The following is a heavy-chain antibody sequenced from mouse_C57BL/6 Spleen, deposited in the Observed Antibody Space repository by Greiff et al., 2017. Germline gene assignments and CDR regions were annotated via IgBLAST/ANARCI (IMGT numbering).Heavy chain of an antibody. CDR1: GFTFSDYG. CDR3: ARGTMVTKAWFAY. V-gene: IGHV5-17*01. D-gene: IGHD2-2*01. CDR2: ISSGSSTI. J-gene: IGHJ3*01. Sequence: DVQLVESGGGLVKPGGSLKLSCAASGFTFSDYGMHWVRQAPEKGLEWVAYISSGSSTIYYADTVKGRFTISRDNAKNTLFLQMTSLRSEDTAMYYCARGTMVTKAWFAYWGQGTLVTVSA.